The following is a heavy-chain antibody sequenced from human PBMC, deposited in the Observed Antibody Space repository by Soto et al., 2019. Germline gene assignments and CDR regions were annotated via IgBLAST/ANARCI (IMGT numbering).Heavy chain of an antibody. D-gene: IGHD3-10*01. Sequence: PSETLSLTCAVYGGSFSGYYWSWIRQPPGKGLEWIGEINHSGSTNYNPSLKSRVTISLDTSKNLFSLMLTSVTAADTAVYYCASYASGTYPFFDLWGRGTLVTVSS. CDR2: INHSGST. CDR3: ASYASGTYPFFDL. V-gene: IGHV4-34*01. J-gene: IGHJ4*02. CDR1: GGSFSGYY.